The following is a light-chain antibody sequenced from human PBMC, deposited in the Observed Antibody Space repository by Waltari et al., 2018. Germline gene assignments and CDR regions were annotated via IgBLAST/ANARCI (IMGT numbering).Light chain of an antibody. CDR1: QSISTY. Sequence: IQMTQSPSSLSASVGDRVTITCRASQSISTYLNWYQQKPGKDPKVLIYDASSLESGVPSRFSGSGSGTDFNLTISSLQPEDFATYYCQQSYSTLWTFGQGTKVEIK. CDR3: QQSYSTLWT. V-gene: IGKV1-39*01. J-gene: IGKJ1*01. CDR2: DAS.